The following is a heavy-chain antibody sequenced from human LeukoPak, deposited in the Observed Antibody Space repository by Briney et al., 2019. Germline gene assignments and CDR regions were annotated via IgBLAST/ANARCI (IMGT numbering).Heavy chain of an antibody. CDR2: IYHSGST. D-gene: IGHD4-17*01. CDR3: ASYGDYFGY. CDR1: GCTILSSHL. Sequence: RTGTLSLTCPVSGCTILSSHLWSWVRQPSGRGVEWIGEIYHSGSTNYNPSLKSRVTISVDKSKNQFSLKLSSVTAADTAVYYCASYGDYFGYWGQGTLVTVSS. V-gene: IGHV4-4*02. J-gene: IGHJ4*02.